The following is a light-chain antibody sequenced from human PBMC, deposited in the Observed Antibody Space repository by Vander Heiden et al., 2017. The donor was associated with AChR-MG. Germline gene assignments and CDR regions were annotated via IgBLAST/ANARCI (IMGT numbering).Light chain of an antibody. Sequence: SYELTQPPSVSVSPGQPASITCSGDKLGDKYACWYQQKPGQSPVLVIYQDSKRPSGIPGRFSGSNSGNTATLTISGTQAMDEADYYCQAWDSSSVVFGGGTKL. CDR2: QDS. V-gene: IGLV3-1*01. CDR3: QAWDSSSVV. J-gene: IGLJ2*01. CDR1: KLGDKY.